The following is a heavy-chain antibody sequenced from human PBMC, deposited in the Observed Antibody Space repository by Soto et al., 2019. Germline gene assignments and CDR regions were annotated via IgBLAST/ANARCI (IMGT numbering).Heavy chain of an antibody. CDR1: GITFSTHA. J-gene: IGHJ6*02. CDR2: VSSSGYST. Sequence: PGGSLRLSCAVSGITFSTHAMTWVRQAPGKGLEWVSTVSSSGYSTYEAESVKGRFTISRDNPKNTVYLQMNSLRADDTAVYYCAKEISSTSGSYFYYHGLDVWGQGTTVTVSS. V-gene: IGHV3-23*01. D-gene: IGHD1-26*01. CDR3: AKEISSTSGSYFYYHGLDV.